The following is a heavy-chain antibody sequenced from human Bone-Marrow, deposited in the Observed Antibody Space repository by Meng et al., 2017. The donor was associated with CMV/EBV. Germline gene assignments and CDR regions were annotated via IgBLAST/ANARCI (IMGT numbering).Heavy chain of an antibody. V-gene: IGHV1-2*02. CDR2: INPNSGGT. D-gene: IGHD2-2*02. J-gene: IGHJ4*02. Sequence: ASVKVSCKASGYTFTGYYMHWVRQAPGQGLEWMGWINPNSGGTNYAQKFQGRVTMTRDTSISTAYMELSRLRSDDTAVYYCARDLARVGYCSSTSCYTKGAVDYWGQGTLVTVSS. CDR3: ARDLARVGYCSSTSCYTKGAVDY. CDR1: GYTFTGYY.